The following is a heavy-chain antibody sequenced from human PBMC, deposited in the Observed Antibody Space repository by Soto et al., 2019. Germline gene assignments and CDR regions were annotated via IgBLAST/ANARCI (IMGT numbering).Heavy chain of an antibody. D-gene: IGHD5-12*01. CDR2: IIPVLGAA. J-gene: IGHJ4*02. CDR3: ARVAPWLGYYFDY. V-gene: IGHV1-69*01. CDR1: GGTFDNYA. Sequence: QVQLVQSGAEVRKPGSSVQVPCKASGGTFDNYAIVWVRQAPGQGLEWVGGIIPVLGAANYAQKFQDKVTITADASTSTAYMGLSSLTSEDTAVYYCARVAPWLGYYFDYWGQGTLVTVSS.